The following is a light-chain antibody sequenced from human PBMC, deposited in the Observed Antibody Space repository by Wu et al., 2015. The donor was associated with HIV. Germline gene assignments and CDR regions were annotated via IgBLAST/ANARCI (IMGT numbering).Light chain of an antibody. CDR2: DAS. Sequence: EIVLTQSPATLSLSPGERATLSCRASQSVSSYLAWYQQKPGQAPRLLIYDASNRATGIPARFSGSGSGTDFTLTISSLXPADFASLYXQQRSNWPRTFGQGDQGGNQT. CDR3: QQRSNWPRT. J-gene: IGKJ1*01. V-gene: IGKV3-11*01. CDR1: QSVSSY.